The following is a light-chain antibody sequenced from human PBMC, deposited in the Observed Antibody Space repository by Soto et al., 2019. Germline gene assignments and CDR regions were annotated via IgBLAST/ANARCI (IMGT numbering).Light chain of an antibody. J-gene: IGLJ1*01. CDR3: SSHTSSSTFYV. CDR1: SSDVGGYNY. Sequence: QSVLTQPASVSGSPGQSITISCTGTSSDVGGYNYVSWYQQHPGKAPKLMIYDVSNRPSGVSNRFSGSKSGNTASLTISGLQAEDEADYYCSSHTSSSTFYVFGTGTKVPVL. V-gene: IGLV2-14*01. CDR2: DVS.